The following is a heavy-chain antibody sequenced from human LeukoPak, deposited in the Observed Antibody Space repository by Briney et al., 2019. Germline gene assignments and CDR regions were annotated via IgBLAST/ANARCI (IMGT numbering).Heavy chain of an antibody. D-gene: IGHD3-3*01. V-gene: IGHV4-34*01. J-gene: IGHJ6*03. CDR1: GGSFSGYY. CDR3: ARGPTIFGVVIRYYYMDV. Sequence: SETLSLTCAVYGGSFSGYYWSWIRQPPGKGLEWIEEINHSGSTNYNPSLKSRVTISVDTSKNQFSLKLSSVTAADTAVYYCARGPTIFGVVIRYYYMDVWGKGTTVTVSS. CDR2: INHSGST.